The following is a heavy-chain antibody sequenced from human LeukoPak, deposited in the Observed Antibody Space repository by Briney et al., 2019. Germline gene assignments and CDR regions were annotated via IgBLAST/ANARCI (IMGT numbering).Heavy chain of an antibody. J-gene: IGHJ4*02. Sequence: GGSLRLSCAASGFTVSSNYMSSVRQAPGKGLEWVSVIFSGGSTYSADSVKGRFTISRDNSKNTLYIQMNSLRAEDTAVYYCARSARVWWFFDYWGQGTLVTVSS. CDR2: IFSGGST. D-gene: IGHD2-8*02. CDR3: ARSARVWWFFDY. CDR1: GFTVSSNY. V-gene: IGHV3-53*01.